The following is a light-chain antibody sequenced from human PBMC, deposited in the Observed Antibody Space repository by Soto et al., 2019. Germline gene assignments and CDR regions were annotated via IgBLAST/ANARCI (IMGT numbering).Light chain of an antibody. V-gene: IGKV1-39*01. J-gene: IGKJ3*01. CDR3: QQSDSTPV. CDR1: QSISSY. CDR2: AAS. Sequence: DIQMTQSPSSLSASVGDRVTITCRASQSISSYLNWYQQKPGKAPKLLIYAASSLQSGVPSRFSGSGSGTDFTLTISSLQPEDFATYYCQQSDSTPVFGPGTKVDIK.